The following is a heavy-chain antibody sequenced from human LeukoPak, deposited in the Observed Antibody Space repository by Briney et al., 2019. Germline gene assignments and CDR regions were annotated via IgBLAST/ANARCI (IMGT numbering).Heavy chain of an antibody. CDR1: GFTFSSYS. Sequence: GGSLRLSCAASGFTFSSYSMNWVRQAPGKGLEWVSSISSSSSYIYYADSVKGRFTISRDNANNSLYLQMNSLRDEDTAVYYCARARRYRSSWYHDYWGQGSLVTVSS. CDR3: ARARRYRSSWYHDY. V-gene: IGHV3-21*01. D-gene: IGHD6-13*01. CDR2: ISSSSSYI. J-gene: IGHJ4*02.